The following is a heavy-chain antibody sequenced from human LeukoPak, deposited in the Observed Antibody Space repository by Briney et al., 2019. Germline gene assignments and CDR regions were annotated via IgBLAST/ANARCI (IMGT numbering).Heavy chain of an antibody. V-gene: IGHV4-30-2*01. D-gene: IGHD3-22*01. Sequence: SQTLSLTCIVSGGSISSGDYYWSWIRQPPGKGLEWIGSVYDTGETYFNPSLMSRVTISVDTSKNQFSLKLSSVTAADTAVYYCARDMNRITMIVVGAFDIWGQGTMVTVSS. CDR1: GGSISSGDYY. CDR3: ARDMNRITMIVVGAFDI. CDR2: VYDTGET. J-gene: IGHJ3*02.